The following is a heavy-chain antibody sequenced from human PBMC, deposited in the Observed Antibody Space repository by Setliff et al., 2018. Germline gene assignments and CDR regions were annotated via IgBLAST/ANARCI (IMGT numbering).Heavy chain of an antibody. J-gene: IGHJ6*03. Sequence: GASVKVSCKASGYMFTTYAMSWIRQVPGQGFEWMGWINTNTGNPIYVQGFTGRFVFSLDTSVSTAYLHISGLKAEDTAVYYCARGSRFGTIVYRGDYYLDVWGKGTTVTVSS. CDR3: ARGSRFGTIVYRGDYYLDV. CDR1: GYMFTTYA. V-gene: IGHV7-4-1*02. D-gene: IGHD3-10*01. CDR2: INTNTGNP.